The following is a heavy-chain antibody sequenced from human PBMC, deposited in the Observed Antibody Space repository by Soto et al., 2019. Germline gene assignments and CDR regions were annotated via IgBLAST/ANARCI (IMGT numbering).Heavy chain of an antibody. CDR3: ARDRRLVPAAMPHYNYGMDV. J-gene: IGHJ6*02. D-gene: IGHD2-2*01. CDR1: GFTFSSYA. CDR2: ISYDGSNK. Sequence: GGSLRLSCAASGFTFSSYAMHWVRQAPGKGLEWVAVISYDGSNKYYTDSVKGRFTISRDNSKNTLYLQMNSLRAEDTAVYYCARDRRLVPAAMPHYNYGMDVWGQGTTVTVSS. V-gene: IGHV3-30-3*01.